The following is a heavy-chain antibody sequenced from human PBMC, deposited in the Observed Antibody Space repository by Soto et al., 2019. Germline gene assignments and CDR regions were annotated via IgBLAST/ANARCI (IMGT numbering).Heavy chain of an antibody. J-gene: IGHJ4*02. Sequence: LETLSLTCTVSGGSINSYCWSWIRQPPGKGLEWIAYIFDSGNANYNPSLKSRVTISVDTSKNQFSLKLTSVTAADTALYYCARHRRTTVAKFYFDNWGQGALVTVSS. CDR2: IFDSGNA. CDR1: GGSINSYC. CDR3: ARHRRTTVAKFYFDN. D-gene: IGHD4-4*01. V-gene: IGHV4-59*08.